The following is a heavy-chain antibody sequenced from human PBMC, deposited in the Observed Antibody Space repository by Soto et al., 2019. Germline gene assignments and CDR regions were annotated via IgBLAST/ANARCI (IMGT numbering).Heavy chain of an antibody. CDR1: GFTLDGYA. Sequence: EVQLVESGGGLVQPGRSLRLSCAASGFTLDGYAMHWVRPVPGKGLEWVSGINWNSGSIGYGDSVKGRFAISRDNAKTSLHLQMNSLSAEDTAFYYCVKDESINWYSGHFRHWGQGTLVTVSS. J-gene: IGHJ1*01. CDR3: VKDESINWYSGHFRH. V-gene: IGHV3-9*01. D-gene: IGHD6-13*01. CDR2: INWNSGSI.